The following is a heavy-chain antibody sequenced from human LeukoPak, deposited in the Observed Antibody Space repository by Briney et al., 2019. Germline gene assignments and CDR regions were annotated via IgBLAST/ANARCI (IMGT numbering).Heavy chain of an antibody. V-gene: IGHV4-39*07. CDR3: ARSRGYCSSTSCSWGVGY. Sequence: SETLSLTCSVSGGSISSSSYYWGWIRRPPGKGLEWIGSIYYSGSTYYNPSLKSRVTISVDTSKNQFSLKLSSVTAADTAVYYCARSRGYCSSTSCSWGVGYWGQGTLVTVSS. J-gene: IGHJ4*02. CDR1: GGSISSSSYY. CDR2: IYYSGST. D-gene: IGHD2-2*01.